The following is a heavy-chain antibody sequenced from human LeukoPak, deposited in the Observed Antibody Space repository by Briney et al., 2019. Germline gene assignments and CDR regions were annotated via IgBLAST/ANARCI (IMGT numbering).Heavy chain of an antibody. Sequence: SETLSLTCTVSAGSLTIYYWSWIRQPAGKGLEWIGRIYTSGSTNYNPSLKSRVTMSVDTSKNQFSLKLSSVTAADTAVYYCAGGGSYFSFDYWGQGTLVTVSS. V-gene: IGHV4-4*07. J-gene: IGHJ4*02. CDR2: IYTSGST. D-gene: IGHD1-26*01. CDR3: AGGGSYFSFDY. CDR1: AGSLTIYY.